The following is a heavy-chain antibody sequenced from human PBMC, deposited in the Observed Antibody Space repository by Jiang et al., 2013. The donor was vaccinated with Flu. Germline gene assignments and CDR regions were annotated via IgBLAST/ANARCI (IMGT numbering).Heavy chain of an antibody. CDR2: LIPIFGTS. CDR3: ARGHYTGYDYGLGFDS. J-gene: IGHJ4*02. V-gene: IGHV1-69*01. CDR1: TFSSYA. D-gene: IGHD5-12*01. Sequence: TFSSYAFSWVRQAPGQGLEWMGGLIPIFGTSNYAQKFQGRVTITADESADESTSTAYMELTGLRSEDTAVYYCARGHYTGYDYGLGFDSWGQGTLVTVSS.